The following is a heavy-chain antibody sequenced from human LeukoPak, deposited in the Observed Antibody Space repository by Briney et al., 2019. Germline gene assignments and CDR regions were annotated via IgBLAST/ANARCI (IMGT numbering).Heavy chain of an antibody. J-gene: IGHJ4*02. Sequence: ASVKVSCKASGYTFTGYYMHWVRQAPGQGPEWMGWLNPDSGGTNYAQKFQARVTMTRDTSITTAYMELRRPTSDDTAVYYCARGAHSGTYFLIDYWGQGTLVTVSS. CDR3: ARGAHSGTYFLIDY. CDR1: GYTFTGYY. V-gene: IGHV1-2*02. CDR2: LNPDSGGT. D-gene: IGHD1-26*01.